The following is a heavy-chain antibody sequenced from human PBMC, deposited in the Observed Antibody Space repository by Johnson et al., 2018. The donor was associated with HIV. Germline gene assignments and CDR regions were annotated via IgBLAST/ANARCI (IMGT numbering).Heavy chain of an antibody. CDR1: GFPFSDYY. CDR2: ISSGGGTT. Sequence: QVQLVESGGGLVKPGGSLRLSCAASGFPFSDYYLNWIRQAPGKGLEWISFISSGGGTTSYSASVKGRFTISRDNGKKSLYLQMNSLRAEDTAVYYCARRDAALVTAAFDIWGQGTMVTVSS. CDR3: ARRDAALVTAAFDI. V-gene: IGHV3-11*01. D-gene: IGHD5-18*01. J-gene: IGHJ3*02.